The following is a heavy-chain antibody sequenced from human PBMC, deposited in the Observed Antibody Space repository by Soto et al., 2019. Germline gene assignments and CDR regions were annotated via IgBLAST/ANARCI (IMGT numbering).Heavy chain of an antibody. Sequence: SETLSLTCTVSGGSISSGGYYWSWIRQHPGTGLEWIGYISYSGSTYYNPSLKSRVTISVDTSKNQFSLILNSVTAADTAAYYCAREKIGGRGCSNGICYGNWFDPWGLGTLVTVSS. CDR3: AREKIGGRGCSNGICYGNWFDP. V-gene: IGHV4-31*03. CDR2: ISYSGST. D-gene: IGHD2-8*01. CDR1: GGSISSGGYY. J-gene: IGHJ5*02.